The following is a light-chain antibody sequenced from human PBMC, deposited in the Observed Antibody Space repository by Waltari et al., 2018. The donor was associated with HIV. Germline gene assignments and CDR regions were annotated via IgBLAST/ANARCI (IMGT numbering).Light chain of an antibody. J-gene: IGLJ3*02. Sequence: QSVLTQPPSMSAAPGQRVTISCSVSASNFGSDFSSCSQHVPGTAPKLLIYDKTKRPSGISDRFSGSKSGTSATLAITGLQTGDEAVYYCGTWDNRLSVGVFGGGTRLTVL. CDR3: GTWDNRLSVGV. CDR1: ASNFGSDF. V-gene: IGLV1-51*01. CDR2: DKT.